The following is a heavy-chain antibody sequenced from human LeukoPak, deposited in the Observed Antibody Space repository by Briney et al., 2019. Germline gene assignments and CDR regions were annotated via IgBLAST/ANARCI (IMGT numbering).Heavy chain of an antibody. CDR1: GGTFSSYA. CDR2: IIPILGIA. V-gene: IGHV1-69*04. Sequence: SVKVSCKASGGTFSSYAISWVRQAPGQGLEWMGRIIPILGIANYAQKFQGRVTITADKSTSTAYMEPSSLRSEDTAVYYCARVESPHYYDSSGYKGWGQGTLVTVSS. J-gene: IGHJ4*02. D-gene: IGHD3-22*01. CDR3: ARVESPHYYDSSGYKG.